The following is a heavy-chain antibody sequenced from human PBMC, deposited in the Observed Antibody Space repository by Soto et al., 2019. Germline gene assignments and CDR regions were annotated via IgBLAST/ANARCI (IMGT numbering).Heavy chain of an antibody. J-gene: IGHJ4*02. Sequence: PGESLKISCQGSGNSFTDYWITWARQMPGKGLEWMGRIDPSDSYTNYNPSFQGHVTISADKSIGIAYLQWGSLKASDTAIYYCASQRGFSGYDAYRAQRTLVTVSS. CDR2: IDPSDSYT. V-gene: IGHV5-10-1*01. D-gene: IGHD5-12*01. CDR1: GNSFTDYW. CDR3: ASQRGFSGYDAY.